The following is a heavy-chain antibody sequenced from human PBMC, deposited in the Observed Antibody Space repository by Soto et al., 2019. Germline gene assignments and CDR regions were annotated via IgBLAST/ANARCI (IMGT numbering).Heavy chain of an antibody. CDR1: GVPFSGYY. D-gene: IGHD1-26*01. Sequence: SETMSLTCAVYGVPFSGYYWSWIRQSPGKGLEWIGEINHSGNTNYNPSLKSRVTMLVDTSKNQFSLSLSSVTAADTAVYYCANLIVFHSSYYHDYWGNRTRVTVSS. J-gene: IGHJ4*01. CDR3: ANLIVFHSSYYHDY. CDR2: INHSGNT. V-gene: IGHV4-34*01.